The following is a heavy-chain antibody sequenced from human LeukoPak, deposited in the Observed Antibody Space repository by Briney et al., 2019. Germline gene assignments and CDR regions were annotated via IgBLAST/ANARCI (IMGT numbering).Heavy chain of an antibody. CDR2: IYYSGST. CDR3: ARDRRGMYSSSFCD. V-gene: IGHV4-30-4*08. CDR1: GCSISSGGYY. D-gene: IGHD6-13*01. Sequence: PSQTLSLTCTVSGCSISSGGYYWIWIRQHPGKGREWIVYIYYSGSTYYNPSLKSRVNISVDTYKNQFSLKLGSVTAADTAVYYCARDRRGMYSSSFCDWGEGTLVTVSS. J-gene: IGHJ4*02.